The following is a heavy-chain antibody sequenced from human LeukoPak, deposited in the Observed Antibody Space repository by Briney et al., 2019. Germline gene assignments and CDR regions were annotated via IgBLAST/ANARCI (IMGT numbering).Heavy chain of an antibody. V-gene: IGHV1-18*01. Sequence: GASVKVSCKASGYTFTSYGISWVRQAPGQGLEWMGWISAYNGNTNYAQKLQGRVTMTTDTSTSTAYMELSRLRSDDTAVYYCARDRVTLWFGRNYGMDVWGKGTTVTVSS. CDR1: GYTFTSYG. J-gene: IGHJ6*04. CDR2: ISAYNGNT. CDR3: ARDRVTLWFGRNYGMDV. D-gene: IGHD3-10*01.